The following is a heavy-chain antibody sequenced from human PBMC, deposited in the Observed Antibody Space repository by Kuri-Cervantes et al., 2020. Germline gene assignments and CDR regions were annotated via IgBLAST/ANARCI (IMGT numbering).Heavy chain of an antibody. D-gene: IGHD3-22*01. CDR1: GFTFSSYA. CDR2: ISGSGGST. J-gene: IGHJ4*02. CDR3: ASFYDSSGYYRY. Sequence: GESLKISCAASGFTFSSYAMSWVRQAPGKGLEWVSAISGSGGSTYYADSVKGRFTISRDNSKNTLYLQMNSLRAEDTAVYYCASFYDSSGYYRYWGQGTLVTVSS. V-gene: IGHV3-23*01.